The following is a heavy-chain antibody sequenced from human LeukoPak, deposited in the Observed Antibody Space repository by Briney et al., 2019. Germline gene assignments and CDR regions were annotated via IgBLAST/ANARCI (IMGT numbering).Heavy chain of an antibody. Sequence: PGGSLRLSCAASGFTFSSYAMHWVRQDPGKGLERVAVISYDGSNKYYADSVKGRFTISRDNSKNTLYLQMNSLRAEDTAVYYCAKASHVYSSSWPQQYYFDYWGQGTLVTVSS. CDR3: AKASHVYSSSWPQQYYFDY. J-gene: IGHJ4*02. D-gene: IGHD6-13*01. CDR1: GFTFSSYA. V-gene: IGHV3-30*04. CDR2: ISYDGSNK.